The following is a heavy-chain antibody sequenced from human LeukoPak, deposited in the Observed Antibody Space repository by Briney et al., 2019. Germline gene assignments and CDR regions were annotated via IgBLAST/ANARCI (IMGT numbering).Heavy chain of an antibody. CDR1: GYSISSGYY. D-gene: IGHD4-11*01. CDR3: ARDTEGFFDY. Sequence: PSETLSLTCTVSGYSISSGYYWGWIRQPPGKGLEWIGSIYHSGSTYYNPSLKSRVTISVDTSKNQFSLKLSSVTAADTAVYYCARDTEGFFDYWGQGTLVTVSS. V-gene: IGHV4-38-2*02. J-gene: IGHJ4*02. CDR2: IYHSGST.